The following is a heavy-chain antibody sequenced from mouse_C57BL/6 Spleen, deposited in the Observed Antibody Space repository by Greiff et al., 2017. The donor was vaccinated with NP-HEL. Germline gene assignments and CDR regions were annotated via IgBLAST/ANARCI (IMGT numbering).Heavy chain of an antibody. CDR2: IYPGDGDT. V-gene: IGHV1-82*01. CDR3: ARDYSIHWYFDV. CDR1: GYAFSSSW. J-gene: IGHJ1*03. D-gene: IGHD2-5*01. Sequence: VQVVESGPELVKPGASVKISCKASGYAFSSSWMNWVKQRPGKGLEWIGRIYPGDGDTNYNGKFKGKATLTADKSSSTAYMQLSSLTSEDSAVYFCARDYSIHWYFDVWGTGTTVTVSS.